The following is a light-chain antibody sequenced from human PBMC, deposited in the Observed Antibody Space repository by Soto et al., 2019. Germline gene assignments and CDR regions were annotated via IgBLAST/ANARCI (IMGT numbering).Light chain of an antibody. CDR1: QSVGSY. J-gene: IGKJ1*01. CDR2: GAS. V-gene: IGKV3-20*01. Sequence: EIVLTQSPGTLSLSPGERATLSCRASQSVGSYLAWYQQKPGQAPRLLIYGASSRATGIPDRFSGSGSGTVFTLTINRLEPEDFAVYYCQQFASSRTFGQGTRVEI. CDR3: QQFASSRT.